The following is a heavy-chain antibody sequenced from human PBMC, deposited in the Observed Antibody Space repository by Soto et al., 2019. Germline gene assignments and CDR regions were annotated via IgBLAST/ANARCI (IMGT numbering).Heavy chain of an antibody. D-gene: IGHD5-12*01. Sequence: GASVKVSCKASGYTFTNYDFNWVRQATGQGLEWMGWMNPNSGNTGYAQKFQGRVTMTRNTSISTAYMELSSLRSEDTAVYYCARDGELATNWFDPWGQGTLVTVSS. CDR1: GYTFTNYD. CDR3: ARDGELATNWFDP. V-gene: IGHV1-8*01. CDR2: MNPNSGNT. J-gene: IGHJ5*02.